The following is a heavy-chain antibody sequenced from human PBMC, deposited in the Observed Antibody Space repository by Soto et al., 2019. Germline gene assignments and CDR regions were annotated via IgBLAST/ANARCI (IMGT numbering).Heavy chain of an antibody. Sequence: EVQLVESGGGLVKPGGSLRLSCAASGFTFSSYSMNWVRQAPGKGLEWVSSISSSSSYIYYADSVKGRFTISRDNAKNSLYLQINSLRAEDTAVYYCARDRYSSSSLSDYWGQGTLVTVSS. D-gene: IGHD6-6*01. CDR3: ARDRYSSSSLSDY. CDR1: GFTFSSYS. CDR2: ISSSSSYI. J-gene: IGHJ4*02. V-gene: IGHV3-21*01.